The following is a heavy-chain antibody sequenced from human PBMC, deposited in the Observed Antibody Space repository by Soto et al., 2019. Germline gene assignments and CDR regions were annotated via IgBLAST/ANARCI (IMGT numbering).Heavy chain of an antibody. CDR2: IIPIFGTA. Sequence: QVQLVQSGAEVKKPGSSVKVSCKASGGTFSSYAISWVRQAPGQGLEWMGGIIPIFGTANYAQKFQGRVTITADESTSTAYMVLSSLRSEDTAVYYCARVVDSSGYYPYYFDYWGQGTLVTVSS. V-gene: IGHV1-69*01. CDR3: ARVVDSSGYYPYYFDY. D-gene: IGHD3-22*01. J-gene: IGHJ4*02. CDR1: GGTFSSYA.